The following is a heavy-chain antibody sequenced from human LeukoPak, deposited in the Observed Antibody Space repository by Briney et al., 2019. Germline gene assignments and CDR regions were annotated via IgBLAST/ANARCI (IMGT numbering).Heavy chain of an antibody. J-gene: IGHJ4*02. Sequence: GASVKVSCKASGYTFTGYYMHWVRQAPGQGLEWMGWINLNSGGTNYAQKFQGRVTMTRDTSISTAYMELSRLRSDDTAVYYCARDLSLRGSGSYLTPFYWGQGTLVTVSS. V-gene: IGHV1-2*02. CDR1: GYTFTGYY. D-gene: IGHD3-10*01. CDR2: INLNSGGT. CDR3: ARDLSLRGSGSYLTPFY.